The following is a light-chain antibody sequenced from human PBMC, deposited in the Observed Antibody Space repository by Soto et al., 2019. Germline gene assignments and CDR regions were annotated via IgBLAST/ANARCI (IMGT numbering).Light chain of an antibody. J-gene: IGKJ1*01. Sequence: EIQMTQAASSVSADVVDRVTITFRVSQGISSYFNWCQQKPGKAPKLLIYAVYSLQSGVPSRLSGSGSGTDFTLTISSLQPEELATYYCQQSYSTWPFGQGTKVDI. CDR1: QGISSY. CDR2: AVY. V-gene: IGKV1-39*01. CDR3: QQSYSTWP.